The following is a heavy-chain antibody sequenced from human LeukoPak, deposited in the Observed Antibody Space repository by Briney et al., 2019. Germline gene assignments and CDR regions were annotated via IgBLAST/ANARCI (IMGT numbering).Heavy chain of an antibody. J-gene: IGHJ4*02. CDR3: ARESGKFDY. V-gene: IGHV3-43*02. CDR2: ISGDGVST. Sequence: PGGSLRLSCVASGLPLCEFAMHWVRQAPGKGLEWVSLISGDGVSTFYAESVKGGFSISRDNSKNSLSLEMNSLRTEDTAMYYCARESGKFDYWGQGTLVAVSS. CDR1: GLPLCEFA.